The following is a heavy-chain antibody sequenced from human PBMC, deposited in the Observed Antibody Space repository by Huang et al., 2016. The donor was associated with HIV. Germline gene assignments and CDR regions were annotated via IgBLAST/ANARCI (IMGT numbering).Heavy chain of an antibody. Sequence: QVQLQQWGAGLLKPSETLSLTCAVYGGSISGFYWTWIRQPPGKGLAWLGEINPVGNTNYNPSLKSRVTISEDTSKNQFSLKLISVTAADTSVYYCARVEYAYGSRRLLYWGQGTLVTVST. D-gene: IGHD2-8*01. CDR1: GGSISGFY. CDR2: INPVGNT. V-gene: IGHV4-34*01. CDR3: ARVEYAYGSRRLLY. J-gene: IGHJ4*02.